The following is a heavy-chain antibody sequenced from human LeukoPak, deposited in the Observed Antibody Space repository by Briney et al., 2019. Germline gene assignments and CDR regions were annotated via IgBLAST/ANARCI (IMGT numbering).Heavy chain of an antibody. Sequence: PGRSLRLSCAASGFTFSNYAVHWVRQAPGKGLEWVAVISNDGINKYYADSVKGRFSISRDNTRNTLYLQMNSLRGEDTAVYYCARADVIVGATFPFDYWGQGTLVTVSS. D-gene: IGHD1-26*01. CDR1: GFTFSNYA. J-gene: IGHJ4*01. CDR2: ISNDGINK. V-gene: IGHV3-30-3*01. CDR3: ARADVIVGATFPFDY.